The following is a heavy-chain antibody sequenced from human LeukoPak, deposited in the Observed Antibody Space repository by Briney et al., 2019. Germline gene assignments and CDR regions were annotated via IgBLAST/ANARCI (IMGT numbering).Heavy chain of an antibody. V-gene: IGHV3-30-3*01. Sequence: GGSLRLSCAASGFTFSSYAMHWVRQAPGKGLEWVAVISYDGSNKYYADSVKGRFTISRDNSKNTLYLQMNSLRAEDTAVYYCARDYYGSGSYYIPPFDYWGQGTLVTVSS. D-gene: IGHD3-10*01. CDR3: ARDYYGSGSYYIPPFDY. CDR2: ISYDGSNK. J-gene: IGHJ4*02. CDR1: GFTFSSYA.